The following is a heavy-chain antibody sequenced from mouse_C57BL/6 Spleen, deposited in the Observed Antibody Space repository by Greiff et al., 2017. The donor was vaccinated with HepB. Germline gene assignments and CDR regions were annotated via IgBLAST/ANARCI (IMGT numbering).Heavy chain of an antibody. CDR1: GYTFTSYG. CDR2: IYPRSGNT. D-gene: IGHD1-1*01. J-gene: IGHJ1*03. Sequence: QVQLKESGAELARPGASVKLSCKASGYTFTSYGISWVKQRTGQGLEWIGEIYPRSGNTYYNEKFKGKATLTADKSSSTAYMELRSLTSEDSAVYFCARLGDYYGSSYGYFDVWGTGTTVTVSS. CDR3: ARLGDYYGSSYGYFDV. V-gene: IGHV1-81*01.